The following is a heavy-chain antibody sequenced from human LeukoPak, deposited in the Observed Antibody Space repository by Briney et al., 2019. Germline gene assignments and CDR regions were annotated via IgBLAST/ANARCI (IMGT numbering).Heavy chain of an antibody. V-gene: IGHV1-2*02. CDR3: ARGDIQMVRGVIISFDY. J-gene: IGHJ4*02. CDR1: GYTFTGYY. D-gene: IGHD3-10*01. Sequence: ASVKVSCKASGYTFTGYYMHWVRQAPGQGLEWMGWINPNSGGTNYAQKFQGRVTMTRDTSISTAYMELSSLRSEDTAVYYCARGDIQMVRGVIISFDYWGQGTLVTVSS. CDR2: INPNSGGT.